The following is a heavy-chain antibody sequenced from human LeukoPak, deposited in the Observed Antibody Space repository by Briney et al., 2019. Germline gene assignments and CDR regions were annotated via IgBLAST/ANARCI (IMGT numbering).Heavy chain of an antibody. Sequence: PGGSLRLSCPASGFTFSNAWMSWVRQAPGKGMDWVGRIQSRTDGGTTDYAAPVKGRFTISRDDSKNTLYLQMSSLNTEDTAVYYCNRALSYYGMDVWGQGTAVTVSS. CDR2: IQSRTDGGTT. J-gene: IGHJ6*02. D-gene: IGHD3-16*01. CDR1: GFTFSNAW. CDR3: NRALSYYGMDV. V-gene: IGHV3-15*01.